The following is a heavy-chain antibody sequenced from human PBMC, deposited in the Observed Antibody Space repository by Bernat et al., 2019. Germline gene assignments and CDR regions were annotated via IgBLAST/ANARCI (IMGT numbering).Heavy chain of an antibody. J-gene: IGHJ3*01. CDR3: VGDQGRSGGSCPGDDFDV. CDR1: GYTFTSYG. CDR2: ISPYNDNT. D-gene: IGHD2-15*01. V-gene: IGHV1-18*01. Sequence: QVELVQSGAEVEKPGASVKVSCKASGYTFTSYGITWVRQAPGQGLEWMGWISPYNDNTEYSQKLQGRVTMTTDESTRTPYMEERRRKSEDTAVYYGVGDQGRSGGSCPGDDFDVWGKGTVIPVS.